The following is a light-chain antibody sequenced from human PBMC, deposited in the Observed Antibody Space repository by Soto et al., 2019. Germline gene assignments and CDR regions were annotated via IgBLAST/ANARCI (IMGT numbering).Light chain of an antibody. CDR2: GAS. CDR3: QQYNNWPWT. J-gene: IGKJ1*01. Sequence: EIVMTQSPATLSVSPGERATLSCRASQSVSGNLAWYQQKPGQAPRLLIYGASTRATGIPARFSGSGSGTEFTLTISSLQSEDFAAYYCQQYNNWPWTFGQGTKVDIK. V-gene: IGKV3-15*01. CDR1: QSVSGN.